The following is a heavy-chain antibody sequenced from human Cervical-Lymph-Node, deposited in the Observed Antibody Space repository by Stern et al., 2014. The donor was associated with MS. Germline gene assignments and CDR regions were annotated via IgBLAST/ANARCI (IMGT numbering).Heavy chain of an antibody. CDR3: ARVKYSSGWKETSFDY. CDR2: IYYSVTT. CDR1: GDSIATYY. Sequence: QVQLQESGPGLVKPSETLSLTCTVSGDSIATYYWSWIRQPPGKGLEWIGYIYYSVTTNYNPSLKSRVTMSVDTSKNQFSLNLSSVTAADTAVYYCARVKYSSGWKETSFDYWGQGTLVTVS. J-gene: IGHJ4*02. V-gene: IGHV4-59*01. D-gene: IGHD6-19*01.